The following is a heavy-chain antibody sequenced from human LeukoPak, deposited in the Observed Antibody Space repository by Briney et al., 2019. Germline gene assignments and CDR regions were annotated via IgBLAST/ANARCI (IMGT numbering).Heavy chain of an antibody. D-gene: IGHD2-2*01. Sequence: GGSLRLSCAASGFTFSGSALHWVRQASGKGLEWVGRIRSKANNYATAYAVSVKGRFTISRDDSKNTAYLQMNSLKTEDTAVYYCASGGYCSSTSCYGENWGQGTLVTVSS. J-gene: IGHJ4*02. CDR1: GFTFSGSA. CDR2: IRSKANNYAT. V-gene: IGHV3-73*01. CDR3: ASGGYCSSTSCYGEN.